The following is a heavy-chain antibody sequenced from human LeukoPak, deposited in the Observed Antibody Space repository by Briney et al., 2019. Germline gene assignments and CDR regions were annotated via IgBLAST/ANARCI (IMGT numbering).Heavy chain of an antibody. CDR2: INHSGST. D-gene: IGHD3-10*02. CDR1: GGSISSYY. J-gene: IGHJ5*02. V-gene: IGHV4-34*01. Sequence: PSETMSLTCTVSGGSISSYYWSWIRKPPGKGLEWIGEINHSGSTNYNPSLKSRVTISVDTSKNQFSLKLSSVTAADTAVYYCATWGVTMAGGHHWGQGTLVTVSS. CDR3: ATWGVTMAGGHH.